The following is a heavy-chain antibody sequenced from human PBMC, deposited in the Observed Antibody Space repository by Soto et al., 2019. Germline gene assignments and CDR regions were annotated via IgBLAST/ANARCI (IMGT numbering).Heavy chain of an antibody. D-gene: IGHD2-2*01. CDR2: IIPIFGTA. V-gene: IGHV1-69*13. Sequence: ASVKVSCKASGGTFSSYAISWVRQAPGQGLEWMGGIIPIFGTANYAQKFQGRVTITADESTSTAYMELSSLRSEDTAVYYCARDEWFVLVPAAMRYYYYGMDVWGQGTTVTVSS. CDR3: ARDEWFVLVPAAMRYYYYGMDV. J-gene: IGHJ6*02. CDR1: GGTFSSYA.